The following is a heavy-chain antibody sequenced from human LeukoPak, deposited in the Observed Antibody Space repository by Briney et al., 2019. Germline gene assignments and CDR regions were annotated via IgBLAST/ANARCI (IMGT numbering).Heavy chain of an antibody. Sequence: GGSLRLSCAASGFTFSTYWMHWVRQAPGKGLEWVSYISSSSSTIYYADSVKGRFTISIDNAKNSLYLQMNSLRAEDTAVYYCALRGYSSSWTALDYWGQGTLVTVSS. CDR1: GFTFSTYW. D-gene: IGHD6-13*01. V-gene: IGHV3-48*01. CDR2: ISSSSSTI. CDR3: ALRGYSSSWTALDY. J-gene: IGHJ4*02.